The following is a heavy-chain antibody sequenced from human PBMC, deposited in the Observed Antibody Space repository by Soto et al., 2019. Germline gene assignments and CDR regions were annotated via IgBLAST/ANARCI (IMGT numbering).Heavy chain of an antibody. CDR2: IYYHGIT. Sequence: QLQLQESGPGLVKPSETLSLTCTVSGGSISSSSYYWGWIRQPPGKGLEWIVSIYYHGITYYNPSLKSRVTISVDTSKNQFALKLSSVTAADTAVYYCATRRDGWKWGQGTLVTASS. J-gene: IGHJ4*02. CDR1: GGSISSSSYY. D-gene: IGHD6-19*01. V-gene: IGHV4-39*01. CDR3: ATRRDGWK.